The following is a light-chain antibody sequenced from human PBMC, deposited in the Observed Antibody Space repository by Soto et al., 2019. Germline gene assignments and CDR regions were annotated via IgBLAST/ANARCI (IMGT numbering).Light chain of an antibody. CDR2: AAS. J-gene: IGKJ5*01. V-gene: IGKV3-20*01. CDR3: QQYGPSPST. Sequence: EVVLTQSPGPLSLSPGERVTLSCRTSQSVNSNFLSWFQQKPGQPPRLLLYAASKRAAGTPDRFSGAGSGTNFTLNLSRLEPEDSAVYSCQQYGPSPSTFGQGTRLEIK. CDR1: QSVNSNF.